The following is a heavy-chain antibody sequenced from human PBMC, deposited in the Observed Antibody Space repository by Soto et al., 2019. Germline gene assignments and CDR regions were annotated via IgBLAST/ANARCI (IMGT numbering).Heavy chain of an antibody. CDR1: GGSFSGYY. J-gene: IGHJ4*02. Sequence: PSETLSLTCTVSGGSFSGYYLTWIRQPPGTGLEWIGEINHSGSTNYNPSLKSRVTISVDTSKNQFSLKLTSVTAADTAVYYCARDKITGLFDYWGQRTPVTVSS. CDR2: INHSGST. D-gene: IGHD2-8*02. CDR3: ARDKITGLFDY. V-gene: IGHV4-34*01.